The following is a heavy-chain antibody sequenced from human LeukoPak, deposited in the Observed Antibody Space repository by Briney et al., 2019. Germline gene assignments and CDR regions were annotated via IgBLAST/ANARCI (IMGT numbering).Heavy chain of an antibody. CDR3: ARGRYIRDGYNYFDY. V-gene: IGHV4-59*01. CDR2: IYYSGSS. J-gene: IGHJ4*02. CDR1: AGSIIGYY. Sequence: SETLSLTCTVSAGSIIGYYWTWIRRLPGKRLEWIGYIYYSGSSNYNPSLKRRVTISVDTSKKQFSLRLSSVTAADTAVYYCARGRYIRDGYNYFDYWGQGTLVTVSS. D-gene: IGHD5-24*01.